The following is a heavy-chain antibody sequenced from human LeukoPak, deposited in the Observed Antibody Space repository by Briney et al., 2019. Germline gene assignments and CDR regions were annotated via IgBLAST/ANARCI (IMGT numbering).Heavy chain of an antibody. CDR3: ARASVVPAAILGYYFYMEV. V-gene: IGHV3-21*01. Sequence: GGSLRLSCAAPGFTFSSYSMNWVRQAPGKGLEWVSSISSSSNYIYYADSVKGRFTISRDNAKNSLYLQMNSLRAEDTAVYYCARASVVPAAILGYYFYMEVWGKGTTVTVSS. CDR1: GFTFSSYS. CDR2: ISSSSNYI. D-gene: IGHD2-2*02. J-gene: IGHJ6*03.